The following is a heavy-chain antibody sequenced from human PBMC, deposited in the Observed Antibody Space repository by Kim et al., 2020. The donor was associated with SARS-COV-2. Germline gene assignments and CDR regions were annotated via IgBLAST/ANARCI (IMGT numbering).Heavy chain of an antibody. D-gene: IGHD6-13*01. Sequence: GGSLRLSCAASGFTFTNYVMNWVRQAPGGGLEWVSGISGSGATTFYADSVEGRFTISRDNSKNTLYLQMNSLRAEDTAVYYCARGREGSSWQNWLDPWGQGTLVTVSS. CDR1: GFTFTNYV. V-gene: IGHV3-23*01. J-gene: IGHJ5*02. CDR3: ARGREGSSWQNWLDP. CDR2: ISGSGATT.